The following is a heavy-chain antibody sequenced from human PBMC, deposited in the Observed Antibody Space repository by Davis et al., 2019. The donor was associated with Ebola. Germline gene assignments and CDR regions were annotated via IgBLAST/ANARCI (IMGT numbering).Heavy chain of an antibody. Sequence: GESLKISCAASGFTFSSYGMHWVRQAPGKGLEWVAVIWYDGSNKYYADSVKGRFTISRDNSKNTLYLQMNSLRAKDTAVYYCAKGGYGPNYDAFDIWGQGTMVTVSS. CDR1: GFTFSSYG. V-gene: IGHV3-30*02. J-gene: IGHJ3*02. D-gene: IGHD1-7*01. CDR2: IWYDGSNK. CDR3: AKGGYGPNYDAFDI.